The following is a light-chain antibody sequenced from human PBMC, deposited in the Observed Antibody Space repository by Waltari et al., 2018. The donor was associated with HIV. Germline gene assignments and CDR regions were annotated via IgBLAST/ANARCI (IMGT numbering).Light chain of an antibody. CDR2: AAS. V-gene: IGKV1-17*01. CDR1: QGIRND. Sequence: DIQMPQSPSSLSASVGDRVTISCRASQGIRNDLGWCQQKPGKAPKRLIYAASSWQNGVPSRFGGSGSGTEFTLTSSSLQPEDCETYYCLQHNSYPPTFGQGTKVDIK. CDR3: LQHNSYPPT. J-gene: IGKJ1*01.